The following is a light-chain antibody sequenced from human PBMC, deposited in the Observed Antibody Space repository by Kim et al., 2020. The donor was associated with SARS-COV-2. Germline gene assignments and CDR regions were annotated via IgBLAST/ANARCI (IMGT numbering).Light chain of an antibody. J-gene: IGKJ4*01. CDR2: DAS. Sequence: PGESAPLPCRASQTVSTSYLAWYQQRPGQAPRLLINDASRRATGIPDRFSGSGSGTDFTLTISRLEPEDFAVYYCQQYASSPTTFGGGTKLEI. CDR3: QQYASSPTT. CDR1: QTVSTSY. V-gene: IGKV3-20*01.